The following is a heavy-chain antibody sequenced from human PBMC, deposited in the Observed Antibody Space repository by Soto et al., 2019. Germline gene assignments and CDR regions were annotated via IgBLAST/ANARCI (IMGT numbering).Heavy chain of an antibody. CDR2: ISSNGGST. J-gene: IGHJ4*02. CDR3: ARDLAGTGY. Sequence: EVQLVESGGGLVQPGGSLRLSCEASGFTFSSYAMHWVRQAPGKGLEYVSAISSNGGSTYYANSVKGRFTISRDNSKNTLYLQMGSLRAEDMAVYYCARDLAGTGYWGQGTLVTVSS. V-gene: IGHV3-64*01. CDR1: GFTFSSYA. D-gene: IGHD6-19*01.